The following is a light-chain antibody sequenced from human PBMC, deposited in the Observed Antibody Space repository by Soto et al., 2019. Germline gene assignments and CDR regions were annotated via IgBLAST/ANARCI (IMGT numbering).Light chain of an antibody. CDR1: QGISSY. J-gene: IGKJ4*01. CDR3: QQLNSYPLT. V-gene: IGKV1-9*01. Sequence: DIQLTQSPSFLSASVGDRVTITCRASQGISSYLAWYQQKPGKAPKLLIYGAFTLQSGVPSRFSGSRSGTEFTLPISSLQPADFATYCCQQLNSYPLTFGGGTKVEIK. CDR2: GAF.